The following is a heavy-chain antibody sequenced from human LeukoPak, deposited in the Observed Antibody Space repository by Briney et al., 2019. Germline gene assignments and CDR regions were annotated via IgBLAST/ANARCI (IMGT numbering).Heavy chain of an antibody. Sequence: GESLKISCKGSGYSFTGYWIGWVRQMPGKGLEGMGIIYPGDSDTRYSPSFQGQVTISADKSISTAYLQWSSLQASDTAMYNCARHETRFGESGDYWGQGTLVTVSS. J-gene: IGHJ4*02. CDR1: GYSFTGYW. CDR2: IYPGDSDT. V-gene: IGHV5-51*01. D-gene: IGHD3-10*02. CDR3: ARHETRFGESGDY.